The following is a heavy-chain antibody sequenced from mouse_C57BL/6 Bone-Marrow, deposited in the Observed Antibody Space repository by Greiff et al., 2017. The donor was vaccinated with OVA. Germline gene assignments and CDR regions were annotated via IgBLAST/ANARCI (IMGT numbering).Heavy chain of an antibody. CDR2: IHPNSGST. Sequence: QVQLKQPGAELVKPGASVKLSCKASGYTFTSYWMHWVKQRPGQGLEWIGMIHPNSGSTNYNEKFKSKATLTVDKSSSTAYMQLSSLTSEDSAVYFCARSDYINSAWCAYWGEGTLVTVSA. J-gene: IGHJ3*01. V-gene: IGHV1-64*01. CDR3: ARSDYINSAWCAY. CDR1: GYTFTSYW. D-gene: IGHD2-5*01.